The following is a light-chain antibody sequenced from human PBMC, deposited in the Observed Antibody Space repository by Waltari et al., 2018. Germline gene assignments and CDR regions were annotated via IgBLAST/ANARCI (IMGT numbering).Light chain of an antibody. CDR1: RGHSRDV. CDR3: QTGGHGTWV. Sequence: QLVLTQSPSASASLGASVKLTCTLSRGHSRDVIAWPQQPPEKGPRYLMKVNSDGSHIKGDDIPDRFACSSSGAERYLSISSRQCEDEADYYCQTGGHGTWVFGGGTRLTVL. J-gene: IGLJ3*02. CDR2: VNSDGSH. V-gene: IGLV4-69*01.